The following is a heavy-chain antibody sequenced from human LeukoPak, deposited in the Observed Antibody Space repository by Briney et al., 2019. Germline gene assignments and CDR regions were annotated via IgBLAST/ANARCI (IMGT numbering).Heavy chain of an antibody. J-gene: IGHJ4*02. Sequence: SGTLSLTCAVSGGSISSNNWWGWVRQPPGKGLEWIGEIYHSGSPNYNPSLKSRVTISVDKSRNHFSLNLSSVTAADTAVYYCARYYDILTGFDYWGQGTLVTVSS. V-gene: IGHV4-4*02. CDR2: IYHSGSP. CDR1: GGSISSNNW. CDR3: ARYYDILTGFDY. D-gene: IGHD3-9*01.